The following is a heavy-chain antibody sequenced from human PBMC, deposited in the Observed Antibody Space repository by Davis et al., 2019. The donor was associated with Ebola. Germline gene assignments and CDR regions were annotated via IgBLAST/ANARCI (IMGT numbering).Heavy chain of an antibody. CDR3: ATGDRGWYYFDY. CDR2: VYNDGST. CDR1: GGSISSYY. D-gene: IGHD6-19*01. V-gene: IGHV4-59*01. J-gene: IGHJ4*02. Sequence: MPSETLSLTCTVSGGSISSYYWSWIRQPPGKGLEWIGYVYNDGSTGYNPSLRSRVTISADTSRRQFSLKLNSVTAADTAVYYCATGDRGWYYFDYWGQGTLVTVS.